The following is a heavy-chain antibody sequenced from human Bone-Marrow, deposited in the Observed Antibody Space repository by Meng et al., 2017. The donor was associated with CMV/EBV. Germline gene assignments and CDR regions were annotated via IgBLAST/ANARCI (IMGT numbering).Heavy chain of an antibody. Sequence: SETLSLTCTVSGGSISSYYWSWIRQPPGKGLEWIGYIYYSGSTNYNPSLKSRVTISVDTSKNQFSLKLSSVTAADTAVYYCARGRGESYYDSSGPRFAYFDYWGQGSLVTVSS. V-gene: IGHV4-59*01. J-gene: IGHJ4*02. D-gene: IGHD3-22*01. CDR1: GGSISSYY. CDR2: IYYSGST. CDR3: ARGRGESYYDSSGPRFAYFDY.